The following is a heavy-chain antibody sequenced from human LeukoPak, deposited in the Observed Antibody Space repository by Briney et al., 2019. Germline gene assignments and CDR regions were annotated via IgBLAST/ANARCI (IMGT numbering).Heavy chain of an antibody. J-gene: IGHJ6*02. Sequence: GGSLRLSRAASGFTLSSYAMSWVRQAPGKGLQWVSTIGGSDGATYYADSVKGRFTISRDNSKNTLYLQMNSLRAEDTAVYYCARDEFPSYGYYYGMDVWGQGTTVTVSS. D-gene: IGHD5-18*01. V-gene: IGHV3-23*01. CDR3: ARDEFPSYGYYYGMDV. CDR2: IGGSDGAT. CDR1: GFTLSSYA.